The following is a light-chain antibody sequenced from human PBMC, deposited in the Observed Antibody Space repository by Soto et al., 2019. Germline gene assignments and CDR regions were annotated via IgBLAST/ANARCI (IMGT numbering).Light chain of an antibody. Sequence: QSVLTQHASVSGSPGQSITISCTGTSSEVGGYNYVSWYQQHPGKAPKLMIYKVSNRPSGVSNRFSGSKSGNTASLTISGLQAEDEADYYCSSYTSSSSEVFGTGTKVTVL. V-gene: IGLV2-14*01. CDR2: KVS. CDR3: SSYTSSSSEV. J-gene: IGLJ1*01. CDR1: SSEVGGYNY.